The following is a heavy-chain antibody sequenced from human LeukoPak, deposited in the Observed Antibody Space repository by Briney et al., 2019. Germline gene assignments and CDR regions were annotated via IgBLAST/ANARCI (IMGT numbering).Heavy chain of an antibody. CDR2: IIPIFGTA. CDR1: GGTFSSYA. J-gene: IGHJ5*02. D-gene: IGHD3-10*01. V-gene: IGHV1-69*05. CDR3: ARDPSGLLWFGEFQNWFDP. Sequence: SVKVSCKASGGTFSSYAISWVRQAPGQGLEWMGRIIPIFGTANYAQEFQGRVTITTDESTSTAYMELSSLRSEDTAVYYCARDPSGLLWFGEFQNWFDPWGQGTLVTVSS.